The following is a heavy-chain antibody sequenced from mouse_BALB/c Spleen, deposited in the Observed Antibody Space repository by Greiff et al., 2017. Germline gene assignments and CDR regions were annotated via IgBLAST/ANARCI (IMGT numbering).Heavy chain of an antibody. J-gene: IGHJ4*01. CDR2: ISYDGSN. CDR3: ARHYGNYPYAMDY. V-gene: IGHV3-6*02. D-gene: IGHD2-1*01. Sequence: DVQLQESGPGLVKPSQSLSLTCSVTGYSITSGYYWNWIRQFPGNKLEWMGYISYDGSNNYNPSLKNRISITRDTSKNQFFLKLNSVTTEDTATYYCARHYGNYPYAMDYWGQGTSVTVSS. CDR1: GYSITSGYY.